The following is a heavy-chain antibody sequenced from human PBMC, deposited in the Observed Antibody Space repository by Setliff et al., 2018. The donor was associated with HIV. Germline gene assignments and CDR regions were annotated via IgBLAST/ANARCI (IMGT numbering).Heavy chain of an antibody. D-gene: IGHD2-15*01. CDR2: ISGRGTNT. CDR3: AKAGGGILYFYYTDV. CDR1: GFTFSNFA. V-gene: IGHV3-23*01. J-gene: IGHJ6*03. Sequence: GGSLRLSCAASGFTFSNFAINWVRQAPGKGLEWVSTISGRGTNTYYADSVKGRFTISRDNSKNTLSLQLNSLTAEDSAVYYCAKAGGGILYFYYTDVWGRGTTVTV.